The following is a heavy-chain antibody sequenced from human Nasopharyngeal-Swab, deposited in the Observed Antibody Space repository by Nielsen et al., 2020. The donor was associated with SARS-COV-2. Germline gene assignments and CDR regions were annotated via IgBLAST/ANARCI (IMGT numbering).Heavy chain of an antibody. Sequence: GGSLRLSCAASGFTFSDYYMSWIRQAPGKGLEWVSYISSSGSTIYYADSVKGRFTISRDNAKNSLYLQMNSLRAEDTAVYYCARDGSADPAYSSSWLYYFYFDYWGQGTLVTVSS. CDR3: ARDGSADPAYSSSWLYYFYFDY. D-gene: IGHD6-13*01. J-gene: IGHJ4*02. V-gene: IGHV3-11*04. CDR1: GFTFSDYY. CDR2: ISSSGSTI.